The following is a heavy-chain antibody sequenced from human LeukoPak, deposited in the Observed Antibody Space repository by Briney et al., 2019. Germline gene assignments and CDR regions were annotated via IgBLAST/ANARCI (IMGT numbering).Heavy chain of an antibody. CDR1: GFTFSSYS. CDR3: AKDSRTYLKWLDP. D-gene: IGHD6-13*01. J-gene: IGHJ5*02. V-gene: IGHV3-21*01. CDR2: ISSSSSYI. Sequence: GGSLRLSCAASGFTFSSYSMNWVRQAPGKGLEWVSFISSSSSYIYYADSMKGRFTISRDNAKNSLYLQMNSLRPEDTAVYYCAKDSRTYLKWLDPWGQGTLVTVSS.